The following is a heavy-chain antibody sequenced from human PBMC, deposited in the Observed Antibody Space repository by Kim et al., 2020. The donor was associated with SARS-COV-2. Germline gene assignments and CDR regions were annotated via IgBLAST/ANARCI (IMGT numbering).Heavy chain of an antibody. V-gene: IGHV5-10-1*01. CDR1: GYSFTSYW. Sequence: GESLKISCKGSGYSFTSYWISWVRQMPGKGLEWMGRIDPSDSYTNYSPSFQGHVTISADKSISTAYLQWSSLKASDTAMYYCARPYGTTMVRGVWGPNYGMDVWGQGTTVTVSS. CDR2: IDPSDSYT. D-gene: IGHD3-10*01. CDR3: ARPYGTTMVRGVWGPNYGMDV. J-gene: IGHJ6*02.